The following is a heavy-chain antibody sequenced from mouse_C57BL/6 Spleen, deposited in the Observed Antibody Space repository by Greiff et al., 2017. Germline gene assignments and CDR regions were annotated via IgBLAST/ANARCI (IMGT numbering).Heavy chain of an antibody. CDR2: IYPGDGDT. J-gene: IGHJ2*01. V-gene: IGHV1-80*01. CDR1: GYAFSSYW. CDR3: ARSRIRGVFDY. Sequence: QVHVKQSGAELVKPGASVKISCKASGYAFSSYWMNWVKQRPGTGLEWIGQIYPGDGDTNYNGKFKGKATLTADKSSSTAYMQLIRLTSQDSAVYFCARSRIRGVFDYWGQGTTLTVSS. D-gene: IGHD5-2*01.